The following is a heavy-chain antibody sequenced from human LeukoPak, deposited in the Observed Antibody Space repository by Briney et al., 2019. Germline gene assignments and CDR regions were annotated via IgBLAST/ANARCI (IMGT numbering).Heavy chain of an antibody. D-gene: IGHD3/OR15-3a*01. CDR3: ARGYYDFWSPSRRVVTADSDAFHI. Sequence: SVKVSCKGSGGTFSSHSITWVRQAPGQGLEWMGGIIPMFGTTNNAQKFQGRVTITADESTSTAYMELTSLRSDDTAMYYCARGYYDFWSPSRRVVTADSDAFHIWGQGTMVTVSS. CDR2: IIPMFGTT. V-gene: IGHV1-69*13. J-gene: IGHJ3*02. CDR1: GGTFSSHS.